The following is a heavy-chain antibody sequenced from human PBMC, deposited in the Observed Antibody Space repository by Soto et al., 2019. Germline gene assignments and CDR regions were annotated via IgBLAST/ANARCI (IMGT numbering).Heavy chain of an antibody. Sequence: PSQTLSLTCAISGDSVSSNRAAWNWIRQSPSRGLEWLGRTYYRSKWYNDYAVSVKSRITINPDTSKNQFSLQLNSVTPEDTAVYYCARDRPPPYYDFWSGYLYYYDYGMDVWGQGTTVTVSS. V-gene: IGHV6-1*01. CDR1: GDSVSSNRAA. D-gene: IGHD3-3*01. J-gene: IGHJ6*02. CDR2: TYYRSKWYN. CDR3: ARDRPPPYYDFWSGYLYYYDYGMDV.